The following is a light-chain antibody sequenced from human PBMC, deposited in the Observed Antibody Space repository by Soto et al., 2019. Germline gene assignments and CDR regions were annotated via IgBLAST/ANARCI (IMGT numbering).Light chain of an antibody. Sequence: DIVMAQSPDSLAVSLGERATINCKSSQSVLYNSINKNYLAWYQQKPGQPPKLLIYWASARESGVPDRFSGSGSGTDFTLTISSLQAEDVAIYYCQQYYSPPLTFGQGTRLEFK. CDR3: QQYYSPPLT. CDR2: WAS. V-gene: IGKV4-1*01. CDR1: QSVLYNSINKNY. J-gene: IGKJ5*01.